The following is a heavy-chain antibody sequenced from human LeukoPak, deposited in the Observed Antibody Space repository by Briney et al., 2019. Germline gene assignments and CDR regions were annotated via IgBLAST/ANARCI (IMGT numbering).Heavy chain of an antibody. CDR1: GYTFTSYD. Sequence: ASVKVSCKASGYTFTSYDINWVRQATGQGLEWMGWMNPNSGNTGYAQKFQGRVTMTRNTSISTAYMELSSLRSEDTAVYYCASWKARYYDFWSGYLGAWYYGMDVWGQGTTVTVSS. CDR2: MNPNSGNT. CDR3: ASWKARYYDFWSGYLGAWYYGMDV. D-gene: IGHD3-3*01. J-gene: IGHJ6*02. V-gene: IGHV1-8*01.